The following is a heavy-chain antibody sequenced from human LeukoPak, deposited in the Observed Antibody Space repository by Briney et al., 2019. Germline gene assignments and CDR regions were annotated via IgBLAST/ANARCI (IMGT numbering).Heavy chain of an antibody. CDR1: GFTVSSNY. Sequence: GGSLRLSCAASGFTVSSNYMSWVRQAPGKGLEWVSSISSSSSYIYYADPVKGRFTISRDNAKNSLYLQMNSLRAEDTAVYYCAREGGGYSYGYAAFDIWGQGTMVTVSS. CDR2: ISSSSSYI. J-gene: IGHJ3*02. V-gene: IGHV3-21*01. D-gene: IGHD5-18*01. CDR3: AREGGGYSYGYAAFDI.